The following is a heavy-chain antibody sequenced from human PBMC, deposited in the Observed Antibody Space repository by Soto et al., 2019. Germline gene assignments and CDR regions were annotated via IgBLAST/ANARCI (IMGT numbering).Heavy chain of an antibody. CDR3: AKGVRGLGIFVVATEYYYYYYGMDF. CDR1: GFTFSSYG. CDR2: ISYDGSNK. V-gene: IGHV3-30*18. J-gene: IGHJ6*02. Sequence: GGSLRLSCAASGFTFSSYGMHWVRQAPGKGLEWVAVISYDGSNKYYADSVKGRFTISRDNSKNTLYLQMNSLRAEDTAGYYCAKGVRGLGIFVVATEYYYYYYGMDFWGQGSSVTVS. D-gene: IGHD3-3*01.